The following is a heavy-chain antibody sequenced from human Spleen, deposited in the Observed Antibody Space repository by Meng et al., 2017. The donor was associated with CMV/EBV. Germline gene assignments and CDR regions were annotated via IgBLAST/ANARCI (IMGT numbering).Heavy chain of an antibody. CDR3: ARGRGGSSDY. CDR2: IIPILGIA. J-gene: IGHJ4*02. CDR1: GGTFSSYA. Sequence: SVKVSCKASGGTFSSYAISWVRQAPGQGLEWMGGIIPILGIANYAQKFQGRVTMTRDTSTSTVYMELSSLRSEDTAVYYCARGRGGSSDYWGQGTLVTVSS. V-gene: IGHV1-69*10. D-gene: IGHD2-2*01.